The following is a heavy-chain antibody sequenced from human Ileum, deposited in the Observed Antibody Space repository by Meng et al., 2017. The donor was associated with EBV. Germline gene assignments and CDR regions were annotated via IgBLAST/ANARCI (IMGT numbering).Heavy chain of an antibody. Sequence: VRLADSGPSMVRPSGTLSLPCTVSVYSFSGSYWWSWVRQSPEKGLEWIGEVYPSGTPYYNPSLKSRVTISLDKSRNQFSLNLIHVTAADAAVYYCARDAFQYASGIPAHWGQGTLVTVSS. CDR3: ARDAFQYASGIPAH. V-gene: IGHV4-4*02. D-gene: IGHD3-16*01. CDR1: VYSFSGSYW. CDR2: VYPSGTP. J-gene: IGHJ4*02.